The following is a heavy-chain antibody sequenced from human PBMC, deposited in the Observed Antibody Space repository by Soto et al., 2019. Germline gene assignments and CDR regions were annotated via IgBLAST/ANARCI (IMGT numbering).Heavy chain of an antibody. D-gene: IGHD2-21*02. CDR2: IYSDGST. Sequence: GGSLRLSCAASGLTVSTSYMSWVRQAPGKGLEWVSIIYSDGSTYYADSVKGRFSISRDNSRNTLYLQMNSLRAEDTAVYYCARGSYCGGGCYGAAFDIWGQGTVVTVSS. CDR1: GLTVSTSY. V-gene: IGHV3-53*01. J-gene: IGHJ3*02. CDR3: ARGSYCGGGCYGAAFDI.